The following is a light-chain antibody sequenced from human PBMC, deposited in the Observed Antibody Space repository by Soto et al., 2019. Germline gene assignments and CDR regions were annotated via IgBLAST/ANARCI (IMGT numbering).Light chain of an antibody. CDR2: AAS. CDR3: QQYGYSPIT. J-gene: IGKJ5*01. V-gene: IGKV1-27*01. Sequence: DIQMTQSPSSLSASVGDIVTITFRASLPISNYLAWYQQKPGKIPNLLIYAASSRATGIPDRFSGSGSGTDFTLTIDGLEPEDFVVYYCQQYGYSPITFGQGTRLEIK. CDR1: LPISNY.